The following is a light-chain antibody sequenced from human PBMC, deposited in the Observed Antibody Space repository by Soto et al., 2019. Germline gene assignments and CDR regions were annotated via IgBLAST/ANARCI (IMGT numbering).Light chain of an antibody. Sequence: QSALTQPASVSGSPGQSIPISCTGTSRDVGGYNYVSWYQQHPGKAPKVMIYEVTNRPSGGSNRFSGSKSGNTASLTIYGLQAEDEADYYCSSYTSSTTRVFGGGTKLTVL. CDR1: SRDVGGYNY. V-gene: IGLV2-14*01. J-gene: IGLJ3*02. CDR2: EVT. CDR3: SSYTSSTTRV.